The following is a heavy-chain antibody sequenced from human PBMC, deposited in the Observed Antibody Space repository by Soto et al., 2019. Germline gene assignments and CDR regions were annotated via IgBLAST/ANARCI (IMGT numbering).Heavy chain of an antibody. D-gene: IGHD5-18*01. Sequence: QVQLQESGPGLVKPSETLSLTCTVSGGSVSSGCYYWSWIRQPPGKGLEWIGYIYYSGSTNYNPSLKSRVTISVDTSKNQFSLKLSSVTAADTAVYYCARISGYSYGLPPYFDYWGQGTLVTVSS. CDR2: IYYSGST. V-gene: IGHV4-61*01. CDR3: ARISGYSYGLPPYFDY. CDR1: GGSVSSGCYY. J-gene: IGHJ4*02.